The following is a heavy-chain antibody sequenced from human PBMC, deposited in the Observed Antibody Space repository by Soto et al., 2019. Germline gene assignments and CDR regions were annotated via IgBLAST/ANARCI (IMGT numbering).Heavy chain of an antibody. D-gene: IGHD6-13*01. CDR3: AKDLVTWTGIAAAGTPHYYYYYGMDV. CDR2: ISYDGSNK. Sequence: QVQLVESGGGVVQPGRSLRLSCAASGFTFSSYGMHWVRQAPGKGLEWVAVISYDGSNKYYADSVKGRFTISRDNSKNTLYLQMNSLRAEDTAVYYCAKDLVTWTGIAAAGTPHYYYYYGMDVWGQGTTVTVSS. V-gene: IGHV3-30*18. J-gene: IGHJ6*02. CDR1: GFTFSSYG.